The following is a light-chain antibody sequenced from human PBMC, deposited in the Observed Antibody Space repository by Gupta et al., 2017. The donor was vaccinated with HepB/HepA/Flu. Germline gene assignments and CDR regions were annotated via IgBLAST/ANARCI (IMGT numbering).Light chain of an antibody. J-gene: IGLJ2*01. CDR3: AAWDDSLSGPV. V-gene: IGLV1-47*01. Sequence: QSVLTQPPSASGTPGQRVTISCFGSSSNIGSNYVYWYQQLPGTAPKLLIYRNNQRPSGVPDRSSGSKSGTSASLAISGLRSEDEADYYCAAWDDSLSGPVFGGGTKLTVL. CDR2: RNN. CDR1: SSNIGSNY.